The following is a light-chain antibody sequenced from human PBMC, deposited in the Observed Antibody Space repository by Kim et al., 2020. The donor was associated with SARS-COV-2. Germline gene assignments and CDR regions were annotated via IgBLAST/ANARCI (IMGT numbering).Light chain of an antibody. J-gene: IGKJ4*01. Sequence: EIVLTQSPGTLSLSPGERATLSCRASQSVSNNYLAWYQQKPGQAPRMFIYGASRRVTGIPDRISGSGSGTDFTLTISRLEPEDFAVYYCQQYGSSPLTFGGGTKVEIK. CDR2: GAS. CDR1: QSVSNNY. CDR3: QQYGSSPLT. V-gene: IGKV3-20*01.